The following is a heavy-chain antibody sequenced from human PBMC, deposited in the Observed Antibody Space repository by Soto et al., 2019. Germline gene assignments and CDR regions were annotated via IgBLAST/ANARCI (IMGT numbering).Heavy chain of an antibody. D-gene: IGHD6-19*01. V-gene: IGHV3-23*01. CDR1: GFPFGSYP. Sequence: EVHLLESGGGLVQSGGSLRLSCAASGFPFGSYPMGWVRQTPGKGLEWVSGIDAGSATTHYADSVQGRFSISRDNSRNTVYLQMTSLRAEDTAVYYCAKGEGPRAVAGSLYYYGMDVWGQGTAVTVS. CDR2: IDAGSATT. CDR3: AKGEGPRAVAGSLYYYGMDV. J-gene: IGHJ6*02.